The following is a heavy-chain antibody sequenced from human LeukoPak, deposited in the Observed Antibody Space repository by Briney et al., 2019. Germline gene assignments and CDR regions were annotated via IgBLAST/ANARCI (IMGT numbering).Heavy chain of an antibody. J-gene: IGHJ4*02. CDR3: AKAGRITMVRGVIRSFDY. CDR2: ISGSGGST. V-gene: IGHV3-23*01. CDR1: GFTFSSYA. Sequence: PGGSLRLSCAASGFTFSSYAMSWVRQAPGKGLEWVSAISGSGGSTYYADSVKGRFTISRDNSKNTLYLQMNSLRAEDTAVYYCAKAGRITMVRGVIRSFDYWGQGILVTVSS. D-gene: IGHD3-10*01.